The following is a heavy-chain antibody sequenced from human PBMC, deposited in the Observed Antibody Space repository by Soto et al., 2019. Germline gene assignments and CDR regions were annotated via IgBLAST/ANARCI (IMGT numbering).Heavy chain of an antibody. D-gene: IGHD6-25*01. CDR1: GYSFTSYW. Sequence: GESLKISCKGSGYSFTSYWIGWVRQMPGKGLEWMGIIYPGDSDTRYSPSFQGQVTISADKSISTAYLQWSSLKASDTAMYYCAASRLPYSSGRRVFDYWGQGTLVIVSS. CDR2: IYPGDSDT. V-gene: IGHV5-51*01. J-gene: IGHJ4*02. CDR3: AASRLPYSSGRRVFDY.